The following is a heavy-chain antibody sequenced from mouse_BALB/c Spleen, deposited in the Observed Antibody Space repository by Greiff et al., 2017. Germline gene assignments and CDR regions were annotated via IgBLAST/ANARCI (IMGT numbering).Heavy chain of an antibody. CDR1: GYSFTSYW. D-gene: IGHD1-1*01. CDR2: IYPGNSDT. Sequence: VQLQQSGTVLARPGASVKMSCKASGYSFTSYWMHWVKQRPGQGLEWIGAIYPGNSDTSYNQKFKGKAKLTAVTSASTAYMELSSLTNEDSAVYYCTVLLLRYAMDYWGQGTSVTVSS. J-gene: IGHJ4*01. CDR3: TVLLLRYAMDY. V-gene: IGHV1-5*01.